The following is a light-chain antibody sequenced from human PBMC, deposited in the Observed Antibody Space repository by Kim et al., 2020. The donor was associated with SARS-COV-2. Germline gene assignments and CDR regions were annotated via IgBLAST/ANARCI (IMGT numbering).Light chain of an antibody. CDR3: QQYNTYPLT. CDR2: QAS. V-gene: IGKV1-5*03. J-gene: IGKJ4*01. Sequence: DIQMTQSPSPLSASVGDRVTITCRASQSISNWLAWYQQKPGKTPNLLVYQASTLESGVPSRFSGSGSGTEFTLTISSLQPDDFATYYCQQYNTYPLTFGGGTKVDIK. CDR1: QSISNW.